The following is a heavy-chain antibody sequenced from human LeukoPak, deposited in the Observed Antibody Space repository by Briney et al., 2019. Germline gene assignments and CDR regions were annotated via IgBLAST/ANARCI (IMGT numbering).Heavy chain of an antibody. CDR2: ISGSGGST. CDR1: GFTFSGYA. J-gene: IGHJ4*02. D-gene: IGHD1-26*01. Sequence: GGSLRLSCAASGFTFSGYAMSWVRQAPGKGLEWVSAISGSGGSTYYADSVKGRLTISRDNSKNTLYLQMNSLRAEDTAVYYCAKGGSYQTSDYWGQGTLVTVSS. V-gene: IGHV3-23*01. CDR3: AKGGSYQTSDY.